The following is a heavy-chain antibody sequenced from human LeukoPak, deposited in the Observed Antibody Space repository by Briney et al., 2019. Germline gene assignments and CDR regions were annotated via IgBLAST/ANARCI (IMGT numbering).Heavy chain of an antibody. CDR1: GGSISSGGYY. J-gene: IGHJ4*02. D-gene: IGHD6-19*01. CDR3: ARGGGWRFPGPFDY. V-gene: IGHV4-30-2*01. CDR2: IYHSGST. Sequence: SETLSLTCTVSGGSISSGGYYWSWIRQPPGKGLEWIGYIYHSGSTYYNPSLKSRVTISVDTSKNQFSLKLSSVTAADTAVYYCARGGGWRFPGPFDYWGQGTLVTVSS.